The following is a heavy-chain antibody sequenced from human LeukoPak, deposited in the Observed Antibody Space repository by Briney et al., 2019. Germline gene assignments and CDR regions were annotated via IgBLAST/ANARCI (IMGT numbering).Heavy chain of an antibody. Sequence: GGSLRLSCAASGFTLSSNYMSWVRQAPGKGLEWVSVIYSGGGTHYADSVKGRFTISRDNSKNTVYLQMNSLRAEDTAVYYCARASFWFDYSGYYFDFWGQGTLVTVSS. J-gene: IGHJ4*02. V-gene: IGHV3-66*01. CDR2: IYSGGGT. CDR1: GFTLSSNY. CDR3: ARASFWFDYSGYYFDF. D-gene: IGHD2-15*01.